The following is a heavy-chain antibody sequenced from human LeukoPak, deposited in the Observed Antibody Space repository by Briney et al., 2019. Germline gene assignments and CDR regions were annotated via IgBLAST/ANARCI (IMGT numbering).Heavy chain of an antibody. CDR2: IWYDRSNK. V-gene: IGHV3-33*01. CDR1: GFTFSSYG. J-gene: IGHJ5*02. Sequence: GGSLRLSCAASGFTFSSYGMHWVRQAPGKGLEWVAVIWYDRSNKYYADSVKGRFTISRDNSKNTLYLQMNSLRAEDTAVYYCARQPDIVAYWFDPWGQGTLVTVSS. CDR3: ARQPDIVAYWFDP. D-gene: IGHD2-15*01.